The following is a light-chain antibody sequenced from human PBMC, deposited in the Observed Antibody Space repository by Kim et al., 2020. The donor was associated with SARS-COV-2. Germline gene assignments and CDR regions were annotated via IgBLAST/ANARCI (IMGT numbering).Light chain of an antibody. J-gene: IGKJ1*01. CDR2: GAS. V-gene: IGKV3-20*01. Sequence: SPGDRPTLSCRTSQSVSSSYLAWYQQKPGQAPRLLIYGASSRATGIPDRFSGSGSGTDFTLTISRVEPEDFAVYYCQQYGSSPGTFGQGTKVDIK. CDR3: QQYGSSPGT. CDR1: QSVSSSY.